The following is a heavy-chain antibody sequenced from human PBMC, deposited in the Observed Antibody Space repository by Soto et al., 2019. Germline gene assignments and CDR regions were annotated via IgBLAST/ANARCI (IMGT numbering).Heavy chain of an antibody. Sequence: QVQLVQSGAEVKKPGASVKVSCKASGYTFTSYDINWVRQATGQGLEWMGWMNPKSGNTGYAQKFQGRVTMTRNTSISTAYMELSSLRSEDTAVYYCVTGYSSGWYRVFDYWGQGTLVTVSS. CDR1: GYTFTSYD. D-gene: IGHD6-19*01. CDR3: VTGYSSGWYRVFDY. V-gene: IGHV1-8*01. CDR2: MNPKSGNT. J-gene: IGHJ4*02.